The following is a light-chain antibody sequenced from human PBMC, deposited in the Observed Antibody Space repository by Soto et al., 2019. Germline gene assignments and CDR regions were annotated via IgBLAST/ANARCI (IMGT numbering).Light chain of an antibody. CDR3: QQYNNWPPWT. J-gene: IGKJ2*02. Sequence: EIVMTQSPATLSVSPGERVTLSCRASQSVSSNLAWYQQKPGQAPRLLIYGASTRATGIPARFSGSRSGTEFTLTISSLQSEDFAVYYCQQYNNWPPWTFGQGTKLEIK. CDR2: GAS. V-gene: IGKV3-15*01. CDR1: QSVSSN.